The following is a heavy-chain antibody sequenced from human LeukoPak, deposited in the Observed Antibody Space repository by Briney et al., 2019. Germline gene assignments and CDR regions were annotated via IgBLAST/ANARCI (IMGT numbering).Heavy chain of an antibody. Sequence: PSETLSLTCAVYGGSFSGYYWSWIRQPPGKGLEWIGEINHSGSTNYNPSLKSRVTISVDTSKNHFSLKVSSVTAADTAVYYCARGGIAARYGYWSYWGQGTLVTVSS. CDR3: ARGGIAARYGYWSY. V-gene: IGHV4-34*01. D-gene: IGHD6-6*01. J-gene: IGHJ4*02. CDR2: INHSGST. CDR1: GGSFSGYY.